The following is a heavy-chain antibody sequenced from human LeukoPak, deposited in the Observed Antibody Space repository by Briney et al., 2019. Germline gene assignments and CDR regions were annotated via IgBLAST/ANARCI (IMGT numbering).Heavy chain of an antibody. D-gene: IGHD1-26*01. J-gene: IGHJ5*02. Sequence: SETLSLTCTVSGGSISSGSYYWSWIRQPAGKGLEWIGRIYTSGSTNYNPSLKSRVTISVDTSKNQFSLKLSSVTAADTAVYYCARVGTTLSWGQGTLVTVSS. CDR2: IYTSGST. CDR3: ARVGTTLS. CDR1: GGSISSGSYY. V-gene: IGHV4-61*02.